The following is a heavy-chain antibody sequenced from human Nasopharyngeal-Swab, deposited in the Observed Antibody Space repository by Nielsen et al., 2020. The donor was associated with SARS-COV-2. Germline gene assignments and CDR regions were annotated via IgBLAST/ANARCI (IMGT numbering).Heavy chain of an antibody. CDR3: AKDPGYNP. V-gene: IGHV3-30*04. Sequence: GESLKISCAASGFTFSSYAMHWVRQAPGKGLEWVAVISYDGSNKYYADSVKGRFTISRDNSKNTLYLQMNSLRAEDTAVYYCAKDPGYNPWGQGTLVTVSS. J-gene: IGHJ5*02. D-gene: IGHD5-24*01. CDR2: ISYDGSNK. CDR1: GFTFSSYA.